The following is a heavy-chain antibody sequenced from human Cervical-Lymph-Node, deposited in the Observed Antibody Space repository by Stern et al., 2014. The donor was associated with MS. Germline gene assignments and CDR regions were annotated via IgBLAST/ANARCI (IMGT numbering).Heavy chain of an antibody. D-gene: IGHD3-3*01. CDR2: LKPNRCGA. CDR3: ARGGSVTIFGVPGTGEY. V-gene: IGHV1-2*06. J-gene: IGHJ4*02. CDR1: GYTFTDYY. Sequence: QMQLVQSGAEVKEPGASVKVSCRTSGYTFTDYYIHWVRQAPGQGLEWMGQLKPNRCGANSARKFQGRVTMTRDTSISTAYMEVSSLSSDDTAVYYCARGGSVTIFGVPGTGEYLGQGTLVTVSS.